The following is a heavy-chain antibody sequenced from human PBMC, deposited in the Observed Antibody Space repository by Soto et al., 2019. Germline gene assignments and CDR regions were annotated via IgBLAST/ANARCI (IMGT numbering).Heavy chain of an antibody. CDR2: IYYSGST. V-gene: IGHV4-30-4*01. J-gene: IGHJ5*02. Sequence: QVQLQESGPGLVKPSQTLSLTCTVSGGSISSGDYYWSWIRQPPGKGLEWIGYIYYSGSTYYNPSLKSRVTISVDTSKNQFSLKLSSLTAADTAVYYCAREMTTVTSGNWFDPWGQGTLVTVSS. CDR3: AREMTTVTSGNWFDP. CDR1: GGSISSGDYY. D-gene: IGHD4-17*01.